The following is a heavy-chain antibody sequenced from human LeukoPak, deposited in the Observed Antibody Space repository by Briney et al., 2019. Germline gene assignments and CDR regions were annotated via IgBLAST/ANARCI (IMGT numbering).Heavy chain of an antibody. J-gene: IGHJ5*02. CDR3: AREIRITMVRGVNKFDP. CDR1: GGSFSGYY. CDR2: INHSGST. Sequence: RASETLSLTCAVYGGSFSGYYWSWIRQPPGKGLEWIGEINHSGSTNYNPSLKSRVTISVDTSKNQFSLKLSSVTAADTAVYYCAREIRITMVRGVNKFDPWGQGTLVTVSS. V-gene: IGHV4-34*01. D-gene: IGHD3-10*01.